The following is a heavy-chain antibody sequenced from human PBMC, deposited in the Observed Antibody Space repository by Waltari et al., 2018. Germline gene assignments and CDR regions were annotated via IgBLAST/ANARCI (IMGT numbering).Heavy chain of an antibody. CDR3: ARSVEMATFEVDYFDY. V-gene: IGHV4-59*11. CDR2: IYYSGST. Sequence: QVQLQESGPGLVKPSETLSLTCTVSGGSISSHYWSWIRQPPGKGLEWIGYIYYSGSTNYTPSLKSRVTISVDPAKNQFSLKLSSVTAADTAVYYCARSVEMATFEVDYFDYWGQGTLVTVSS. D-gene: IGHD5-12*01. CDR1: GGSISSHY. J-gene: IGHJ4*02.